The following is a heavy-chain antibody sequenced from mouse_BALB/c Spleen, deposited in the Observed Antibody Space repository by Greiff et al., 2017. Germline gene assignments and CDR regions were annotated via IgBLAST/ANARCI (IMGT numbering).Heavy chain of an antibody. CDR2: IDPANGNT. V-gene: IGHV14-3*02. J-gene: IGHJ4*01. Sequence: DVKLVESGAELVKPGASVKLSCTASGFNIKDTYMHWVKQRPEQGLEWIGRIDPANGNTKYDPKFQGKATITADTSSNTAYLQLSSLTSEDTAVYYCARDARYAMDYWGQGTSVTVSS. CDR3: ARDARYAMDY. CDR1: GFNIKDTY.